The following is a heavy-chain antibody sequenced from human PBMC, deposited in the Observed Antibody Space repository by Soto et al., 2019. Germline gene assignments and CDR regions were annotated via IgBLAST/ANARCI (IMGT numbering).Heavy chain of an antibody. Sequence: SETLSLTCTASGGSITSSSRFWGWVRQPPGKGLEWIGTIYFTGNTYYTPSLKSRLTMSIDTSKNEFSLRLNSVTAADTAVYYCAGQTFTIAAASYGRSNWFDPWGPGTLVTVS. CDR2: IYFTGNT. D-gene: IGHD6-25*01. CDR1: GGSITSSSRF. V-gene: IGHV4-39*01. CDR3: AGQTFTIAAASYGRSNWFDP. J-gene: IGHJ5*02.